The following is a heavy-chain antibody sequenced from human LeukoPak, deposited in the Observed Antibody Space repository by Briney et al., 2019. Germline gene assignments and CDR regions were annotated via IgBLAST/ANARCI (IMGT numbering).Heavy chain of an antibody. CDR3: ARASGYSYGEVWFDP. D-gene: IGHD5-18*01. J-gene: IGHJ5*02. CDR1: GGSISSYY. Sequence: SETLSLTCTVSGGSISSYYWSWIRQPPGKGQEWIGYIYYSGSTNYNPSLKSRVTISVDTSKNQFSLKLSSVTAADTAVYYCARASGYSYGEVWFDPWGQGTLVTVSS. CDR2: IYYSGST. V-gene: IGHV4-59*01.